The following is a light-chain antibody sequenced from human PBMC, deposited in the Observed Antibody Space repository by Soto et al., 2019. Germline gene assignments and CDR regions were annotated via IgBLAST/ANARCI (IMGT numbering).Light chain of an antibody. CDR2: EAS. CDR3: QQRNIWPPVT. CDR1: QSVGNN. J-gene: IGKJ5*01. V-gene: IGKV3-11*01. Sequence: EIVLTQSPATLSLSPGERATLSCRASQSVGNNLAWYQQKPGQAPGLLIYEASTRATGIPARFSGSGSGTDFTLTISSLEPEDSAIYYCQQRNIWPPVTFGQGTRLEIK.